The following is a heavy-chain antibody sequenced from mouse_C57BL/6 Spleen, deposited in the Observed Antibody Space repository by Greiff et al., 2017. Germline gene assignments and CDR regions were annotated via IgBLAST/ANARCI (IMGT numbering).Heavy chain of an antibody. Sequence: EVQLQQSGPELVKPGASVKISCKASGYTFTDYYMNWVKQSHGKSLEWIGDINPNNGGTSYNQKFKGKATLTVDKSSSTAYMELRSLTSEDSAVYYCARWSDGSYFDYWGQGTTLTVAS. D-gene: IGHD2-3*01. CDR2: INPNNGGT. V-gene: IGHV1-26*01. CDR3: ARWSDGSYFDY. CDR1: GYTFTDYY. J-gene: IGHJ2*01.